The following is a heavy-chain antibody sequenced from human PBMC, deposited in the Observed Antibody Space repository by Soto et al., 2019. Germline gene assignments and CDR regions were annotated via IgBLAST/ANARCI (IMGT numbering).Heavy chain of an antibody. CDR2: ISGGGLNT. CDR3: AKGGSGWYPFDY. Sequence: VQLLESGGDLVQPGGSLRLSCTASAFTFRNYAMTWVRQAPGKSLEWISSISGGGLNTHYADSVKGRFTVSRDDSKSTLYLQMANLTAGDTAVYYCAKGGSGWYPFDYWGQGTLVTVSS. CDR1: AFTFRNYA. J-gene: IGHJ4*02. V-gene: IGHV3-23*01. D-gene: IGHD6-19*01.